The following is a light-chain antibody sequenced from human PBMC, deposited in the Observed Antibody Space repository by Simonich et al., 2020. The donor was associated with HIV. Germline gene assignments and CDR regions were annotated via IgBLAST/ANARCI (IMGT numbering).Light chain of an antibody. V-gene: IGKV2-28*01. J-gene: IGKJ1*01. CDR3: QQCNNWPPT. CDR1: QSLLHSNGYNY. CDR2: LGS. Sequence: DIVMTQSPLSLPVTPGEPASISCRTSQSLLHSNGYNYLDWYLQQPGQSPQLLIYLGSTRASGVPDRFSGSGSGTDFTLTISSLQAEDVAVYYCQQCNNWPPTFGQGTKVEIK.